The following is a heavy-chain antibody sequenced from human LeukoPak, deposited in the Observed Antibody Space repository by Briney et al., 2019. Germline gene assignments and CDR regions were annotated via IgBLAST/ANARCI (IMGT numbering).Heavy chain of an antibody. CDR3: ARDRGWLQFDAFDI. Sequence: ASVKVSCKASGYTFTGYYMHWVRQAPGQGLEWMGWINPNSGGTNYAQKFQGRVTMTRDTSISTAYMELSRLRSDDMAVYYCARDRGWLQFDAFDIWGQGTMVTVSS. CDR2: INPNSGGT. V-gene: IGHV1-2*02. D-gene: IGHD5-24*01. CDR1: GYTFTGYY. J-gene: IGHJ3*02.